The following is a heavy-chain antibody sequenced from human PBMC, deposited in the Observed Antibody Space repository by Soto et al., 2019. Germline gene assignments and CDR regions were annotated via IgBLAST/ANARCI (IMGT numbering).Heavy chain of an antibody. J-gene: IGHJ6*02. CDR3: AMSRVGVSWGLVDV. CDR2: ITHIFGTP. Sequence: QVQLVQSGAEVKKPRSSVKVSCKASGDTLSKYGVSWVRQAPGQGLEWMGGITHIFGTPTYAQRYKGRVTITAEKSTITSHLELASLRSDDTAVYYCAMSRVGVSWGLVDVLGQGATVTVSS. D-gene: IGHD2-8*01. V-gene: IGHV1-69*06. CDR1: GDTLSKYG.